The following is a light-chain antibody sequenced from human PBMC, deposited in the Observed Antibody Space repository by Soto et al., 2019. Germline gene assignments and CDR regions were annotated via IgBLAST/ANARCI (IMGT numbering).Light chain of an antibody. Sequence: QSVLTQPPSASGSPGQSVTISCTGTSSDVGGYNYVSWYQQHPGKVPKLMVYEVNKQPSGVPDRFSGSKSGNTASLTVSGLQAEDEADYHCPAYAGGNNVFATETKLTVL. CDR3: PAYAGGNNV. CDR2: EVN. J-gene: IGLJ1*01. CDR1: SSDVGGYNY. V-gene: IGLV2-8*01.